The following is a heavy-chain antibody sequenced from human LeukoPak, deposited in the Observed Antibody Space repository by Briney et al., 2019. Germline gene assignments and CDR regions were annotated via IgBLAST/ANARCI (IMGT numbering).Heavy chain of an antibody. Sequence: SETLSLTCTVSGGSISSYYWSWIRQPAGKGLEWIGRIYHSGSTYYNPSLKSRVTISVDTSKNQFSLKLSSVTAADTAVYYCARRVDYGDLRGYFDYWGQGTLVTVSS. CDR2: IYHSGST. V-gene: IGHV4-4*07. CDR3: ARRVDYGDLRGYFDY. J-gene: IGHJ4*02. D-gene: IGHD4-17*01. CDR1: GGSISSYY.